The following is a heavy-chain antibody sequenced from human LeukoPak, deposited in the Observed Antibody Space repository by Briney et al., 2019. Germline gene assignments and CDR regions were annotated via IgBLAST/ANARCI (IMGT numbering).Heavy chain of an antibody. CDR2: ISSTGTYT. J-gene: IGHJ3*01. V-gene: IGHV3-64*01. CDR1: GLSFSDYG. D-gene: IGHD4-17*01. CDR3: ARAPKVTSLNAFDL. Sequence: GGSLRLYCVGTGLSFSDYGIYWVRQAPGKGLEHVSAISSTGTYTYYAHSVRGRFTISRDNSKSMLYLQMGSLRGEDMAVYYWARAPKVTSLNAFDLWGQGTMVTVSS.